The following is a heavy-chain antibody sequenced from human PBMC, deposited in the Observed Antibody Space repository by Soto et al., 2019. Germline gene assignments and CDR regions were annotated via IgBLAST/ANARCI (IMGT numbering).Heavy chain of an antibody. CDR1: GFNFSSYV. J-gene: IGHJ4*02. Sequence: QVQLVESGGGVVQPGRSLRLSCAASGFNFSSYVMHWVRQAPGKGLEXXXVXWYDGGNKYYADSVKGRFTISRDNSKNTLYLQMNSLRAEDTAVYYCARDGQWLPRDGLRSSYYFDYWGQGTLVTVSS. CDR2: XWYDGGNK. V-gene: IGHV3-33*01. CDR3: ARDGQWLPRDGLRSSYYFDY. D-gene: IGHD6-19*01.